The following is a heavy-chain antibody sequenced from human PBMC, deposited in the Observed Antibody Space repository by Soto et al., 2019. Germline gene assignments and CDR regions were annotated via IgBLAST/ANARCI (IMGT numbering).Heavy chain of an antibody. J-gene: IGHJ4*02. V-gene: IGHV1-18*01. CDR3: ARDLWTFAITDYYDSSGYYCGFDY. Sequence: ASVKVSCKASGYTFTSYGISWVRQAPGQGLEWMGWISAYNGNTNYPQKLQGRVTMTTDTSTNTAYMELRSLRSDDTAVYYCARDLWTFAITDYYDSSGYYCGFDYWGQGTLVTVSS. CDR2: ISAYNGNT. D-gene: IGHD3-22*01. CDR1: GYTFTSYG.